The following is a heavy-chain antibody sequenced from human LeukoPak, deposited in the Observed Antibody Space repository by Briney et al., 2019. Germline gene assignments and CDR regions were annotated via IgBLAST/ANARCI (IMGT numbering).Heavy chain of an antibody. CDR2: ISYDGSNK. CDR3: AKDKEGATGGY. V-gene: IGHV3-30*18. CDR1: GFTFSSYG. J-gene: IGHJ4*02. D-gene: IGHD1-26*01. Sequence: PGGSLRLSCAASGFTFSSYGMHWVRQAPGKGLEWVAVISYDGSNKYYADSVKGRFTISRDNSKNTLYLQMNSLRAEDTAVYYCAKDKEGATGGYWGQGTLVTVSS.